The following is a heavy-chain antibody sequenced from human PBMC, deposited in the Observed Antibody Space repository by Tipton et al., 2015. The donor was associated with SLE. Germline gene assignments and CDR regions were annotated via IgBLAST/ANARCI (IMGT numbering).Heavy chain of an antibody. Sequence: TLSLTCSVSGGSINSHYWIWIRQPPGKGLEYIGNIYFSGSTNYNPSLKSRVTISIDTSKGQVSLKLSSVTAADTAVYYCARTEQQLNDAFDIWGQGTMVTVSS. CDR3: ARTEQQLNDAFDI. CDR2: IYFSGST. J-gene: IGHJ3*02. V-gene: IGHV4-59*11. D-gene: IGHD6-13*01. CDR1: GGSINSHY.